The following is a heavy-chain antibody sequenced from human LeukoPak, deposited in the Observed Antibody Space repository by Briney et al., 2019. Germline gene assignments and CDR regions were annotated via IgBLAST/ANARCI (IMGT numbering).Heavy chain of an antibody. CDR3: ARDSSGYQ. V-gene: IGHV3-7*01. J-gene: IGHJ4*02. D-gene: IGHD3-22*01. Sequence: PGGSLRLSCAASGFTFDDYSMHWVRQAPGKGLEWVANIKEDGSEKYYGDSVKGRFTISRDNAKNSLYLQMNSLRAEDTAVYYCARDSSGYQWGQGTLVTVSS. CDR1: GFTFDDYS. CDR2: IKEDGSEK.